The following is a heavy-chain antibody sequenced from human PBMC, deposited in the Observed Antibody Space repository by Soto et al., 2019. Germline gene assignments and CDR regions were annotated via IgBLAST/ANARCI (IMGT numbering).Heavy chain of an antibody. V-gene: IGHV3-23*01. J-gene: IGHJ4*02. CDR3: AKAYHSSVLWFGEGPDY. CDR1: GFIFSTYA. Sequence: VQLLESGGDLVQPGKSLRLSCAGSGFIFSTYAMRWIRHIPDKGLEWVSVISGSSGYTYSTDSVKGRFTVSRDNSKNALYLQMNELKLDDTAVDDCAKAYHSSVLWFGEGPDYWGQGTPVTVSS. CDR2: ISGSSGYT. D-gene: IGHD3-10*01.